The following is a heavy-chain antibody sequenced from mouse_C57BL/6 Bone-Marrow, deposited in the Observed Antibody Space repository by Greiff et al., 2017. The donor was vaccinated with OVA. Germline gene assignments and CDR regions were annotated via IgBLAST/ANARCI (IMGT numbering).Heavy chain of an antibody. J-gene: IGHJ3*01. Sequence: VQLQQSGAELARPGASVKLSCKASGYTFTSYGISWVKQRTGQGLEWIGEIYPRSGNTYYNEKFKGKARLTADKSSSTAYMELRSLTSEDSAVYFCLYYDYDRAYWGQGTLVTVSA. D-gene: IGHD2-4*01. CDR3: LYYDYDRAY. V-gene: IGHV1-81*01. CDR2: IYPRSGNT. CDR1: GYTFTSYG.